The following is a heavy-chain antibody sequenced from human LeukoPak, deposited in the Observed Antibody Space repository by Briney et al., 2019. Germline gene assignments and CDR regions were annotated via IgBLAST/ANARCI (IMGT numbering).Heavy chain of an antibody. CDR1: GFTVSSNY. V-gene: IGHV3-53*01. J-gene: IGHJ4*02. D-gene: IGHD2-2*01. Sequence: GGSLRLSCAASGFTVSSNYMSWVRQAPGKGLEWVSVIYSGGGTDYAASVKGRFTISRDNSKNTLYLQMNSLRAEDTAVYYCARDNLGYCSSTSCYGGWGQGTLVTVSS. CDR2: IYSGGGT. CDR3: ARDNLGYCSSTSCYGG.